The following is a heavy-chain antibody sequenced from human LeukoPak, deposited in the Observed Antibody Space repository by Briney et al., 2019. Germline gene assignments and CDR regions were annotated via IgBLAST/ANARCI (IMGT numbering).Heavy chain of an antibody. Sequence: PSETLSLTCTVSGGSTSSSSYYWGWIRQPPGKGLEWIGSIYYSGSTYYNPSLKSRVTISVDTSKNQFSLKLSSVTAADTAVYYCARKQFSYGSHHYYGNDGLGQGTTVTVSS. J-gene: IGHJ6*02. CDR1: GGSTSSSSYY. CDR2: IYYSGST. V-gene: IGHV4-39*07. CDR3: ARKQFSYGSHHYYGNDG. D-gene: IGHD5-18*01.